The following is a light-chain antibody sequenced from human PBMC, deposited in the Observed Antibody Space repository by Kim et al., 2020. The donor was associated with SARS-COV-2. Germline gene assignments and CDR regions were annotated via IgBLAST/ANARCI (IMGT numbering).Light chain of an antibody. CDR2: GAD. V-gene: IGLV3-19*01. CDR3: SSRDTSGLIVV. Sequence: SYELTQDPTVSVAEGQTVRITCQGDSLRTYYTTWYQQKPGQAPLLVVYGADVRPSGVPDRFSASRSGNTASLTISAAQAEDEADYYCSSRDTSGLIVVFGGGTKLTVL. CDR1: SLRTYY. J-gene: IGLJ2*01.